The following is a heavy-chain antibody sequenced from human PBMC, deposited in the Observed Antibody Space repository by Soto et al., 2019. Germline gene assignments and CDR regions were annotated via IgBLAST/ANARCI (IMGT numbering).Heavy chain of an antibody. CDR1: GGTFSNSA. Sequence: QVQLEQSGAEVKKPGSSVKVSCKASGGTFSNSAISWVRQAPGQGLEWMGGIMPIFRTPDYAQKFQGRVTXTXDXXTSTAYMELSGLKSDDTAVYYCARDKGRQQLGGNYYYILDVWGQGTTVTVSS. V-gene: IGHV1-69*05. J-gene: IGHJ6*02. D-gene: IGHD3-3*02. CDR3: ARDKGRQQLGGNYYYILDV. CDR2: IMPIFRTP.